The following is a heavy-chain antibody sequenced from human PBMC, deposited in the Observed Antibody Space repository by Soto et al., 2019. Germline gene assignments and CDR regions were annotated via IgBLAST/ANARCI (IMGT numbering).Heavy chain of an antibody. D-gene: IGHD3-10*01. CDR3: ARETGYYYGSGASRFDP. V-gene: IGHV1-69*08. Sequence: QVQLVQSGAEVKKPGSSVKVSCKASGGTFSSYTISWVRQAPGQGLEWMGRIIPILGIANYAQKFQGRVTITADKSTLTAYMELSSLRAEDTAVYSCARETGYYYGSGASRFDPWGQGTLVTVSS. J-gene: IGHJ5*02. CDR1: GGTFSSYT. CDR2: IIPILGIA.